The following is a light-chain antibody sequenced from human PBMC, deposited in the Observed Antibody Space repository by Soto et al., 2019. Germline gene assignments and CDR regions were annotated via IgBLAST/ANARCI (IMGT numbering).Light chain of an antibody. J-gene: IGKJ4*01. CDR1: QSVSSN. CDR3: QQYNNWALT. Sequence: EIVMTQSPATLSVSPGERATLSCRASQSVSSNLAWYQQKPGQAPRLLLYGASTRATGIPARFSGSGSGTEFTLTLSRLQSEDFAVYYCQQYNNWALTFGGGTKVEIK. CDR2: GAS. V-gene: IGKV3-15*01.